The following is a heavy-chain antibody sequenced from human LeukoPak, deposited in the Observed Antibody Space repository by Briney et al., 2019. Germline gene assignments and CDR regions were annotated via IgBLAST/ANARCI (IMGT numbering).Heavy chain of an antibody. D-gene: IGHD1-14*01. Sequence: PSETLSLTCAVYGGSFSGYYWSWIRQPPGKGLEWIGEINHSGSTNYNPSLKSRVTISVDTSKNQFSLKLSSVTAADTAVYYCAGTDCGTKVTFDYWGQGTLVTVSS. CDR1: GGSFSGYY. V-gene: IGHV4-34*01. J-gene: IGHJ4*02. CDR3: AGTDCGTKVTFDY. CDR2: INHSGST.